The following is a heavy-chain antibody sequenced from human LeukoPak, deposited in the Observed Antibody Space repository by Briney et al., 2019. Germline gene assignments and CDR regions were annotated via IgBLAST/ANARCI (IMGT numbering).Heavy chain of an antibody. CDR1: GASFSSSDYY. J-gene: IGHJ5*02. D-gene: IGHD3-10*01. CDR3: ARHGPITIEDWLDP. V-gene: IGHV4-39*01. CDR2: ISYSGNT. Sequence: SETLSLTCTVSGASFSSSDYYWVWIRQPPGKGLEWLGSISYSGNTYYNLSLKSRVTISRDTSKDQFSLKLSSVTTADTAVYYCARHGPITIEDWLDPWGQGTLVTVSS.